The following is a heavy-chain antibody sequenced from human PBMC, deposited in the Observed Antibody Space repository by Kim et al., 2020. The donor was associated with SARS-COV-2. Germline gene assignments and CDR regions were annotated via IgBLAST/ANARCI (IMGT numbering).Heavy chain of an antibody. D-gene: IGHD2-2*01. J-gene: IGHJ4*02. CDR2: ITSKTNGGTT. CDR3: TTQGYCSSTSCYPEYDY. CDR1: GFNFSNAW. V-gene: IGHV3-15*01. Sequence: GGSLRLSCAASGFNFSNAWMSWVRQAPGKGLEWVGRITSKTNGGTTADAAPVKGRFTIERDDSKNTLDLQRNSLKAEDTAVYYCTTQGYCSSTSCYPEYDYWGQGTLVTVSS.